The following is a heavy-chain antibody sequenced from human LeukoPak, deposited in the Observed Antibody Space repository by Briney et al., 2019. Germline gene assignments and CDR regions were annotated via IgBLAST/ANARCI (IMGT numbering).Heavy chain of an antibody. V-gene: IGHV3-30*02. CDR3: AKDGARVAIAAAEANWYFDL. CDR2: IRYDGSNK. J-gene: IGHJ2*01. D-gene: IGHD6-13*01. CDR1: GFTFSSYG. Sequence: RPGGSLRLSCAASGFTFSSYGMHWVRQAPGKGLEWVAFIRYDGSNKYYADSVKGRFTISRDNSKNTLYLQMNSLRAEDTAVYYCAKDGARVAIAAAEANWYFDLWGRGTLVTVSS.